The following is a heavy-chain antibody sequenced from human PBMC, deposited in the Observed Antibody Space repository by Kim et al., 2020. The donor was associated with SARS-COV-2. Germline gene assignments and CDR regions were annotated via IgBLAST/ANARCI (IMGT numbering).Heavy chain of an antibody. V-gene: IGHV5-51*01. CDR1: GYSFTSYW. Sequence: GESLKISCKGSGYSFTSYWIGWVRQMPGKGLEWMGIIYPGDSDTRYSPSFQGQVTISADKSISTAYLQWSSLKASDTAMYYCARHALPGTTVVTQRYWYFDLWGRGTLVTVSS. CDR3: ARHALPGTTVVTQRYWYFDL. CDR2: IYPGDSDT. J-gene: IGHJ2*01. D-gene: IGHD4-17*01.